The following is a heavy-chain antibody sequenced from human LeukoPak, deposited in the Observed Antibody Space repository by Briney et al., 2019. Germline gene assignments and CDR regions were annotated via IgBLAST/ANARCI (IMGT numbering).Heavy chain of an antibody. J-gene: IGHJ4*02. Sequence: GGSLRLSCAASGFTFSGYGMHSVRQAPGKGLEWVAVISYDGSNKYYVDSVKGRFTISRDNSKNTLYLQMSSLRAEDTAMYYCAKHRMGELSFLDYWGQGTLVTVSS. V-gene: IGHV3-30*18. CDR3: AKHRMGELSFLDY. CDR2: ISYDGSNK. CDR1: GFTFSGYG. D-gene: IGHD3-16*02.